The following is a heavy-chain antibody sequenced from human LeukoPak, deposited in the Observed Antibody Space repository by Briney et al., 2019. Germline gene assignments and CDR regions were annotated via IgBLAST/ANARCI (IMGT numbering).Heavy chain of an antibody. CDR3: ASLGAYYDSSGYDPHDAFDI. CDR2: ISGSGGST. Sequence: GGSLRLSCAASGFTFSSYAMSWVRQAPGKGLEWVSAISGSGGSTYYADSVKGRFTISRDNSKNTLYLQMNSLRAEDTAVYYCASLGAYYDSSGYDPHDAFDIWGQGTMVTVSS. D-gene: IGHD3-22*01. V-gene: IGHV3-23*01. J-gene: IGHJ3*02. CDR1: GFTFSSYA.